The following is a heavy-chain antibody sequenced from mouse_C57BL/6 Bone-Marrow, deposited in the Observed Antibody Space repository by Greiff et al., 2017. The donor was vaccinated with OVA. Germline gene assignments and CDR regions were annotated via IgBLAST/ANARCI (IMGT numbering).Heavy chain of an antibody. CDR3: TRDPPITTVVAPGYFDV. J-gene: IGHJ1*03. CDR1: GFTFSSYA. CDR2: ISSGGDYI. D-gene: IGHD1-1*01. V-gene: IGHV5-9-1*02. Sequence: EVMLVESGEGLVKPGGSLKLSCAASGFTFSSYAMSWVRQTPEKRLEWVAYISSGGDYIYYADTVKGRFTISRDNARNTLYLQMSSLKSEDTAMYYCTRDPPITTVVAPGYFDVWGTGTTVTVSS.